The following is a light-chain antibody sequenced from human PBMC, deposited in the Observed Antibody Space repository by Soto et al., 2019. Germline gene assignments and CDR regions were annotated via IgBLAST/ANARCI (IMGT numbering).Light chain of an antibody. CDR2: YDD. Sequence: QSVLTQPPSVSEAPRQRVTISCSGSSSNIGNNAVNWYQQLPGKAPKLLIYYDDLLPSGVSDRSSGSKSGTSASLAISGLQSEDEADYYCAAWDDSLNGYVFGPGTKVTVL. V-gene: IGLV1-36*01. CDR3: AAWDDSLNGYV. J-gene: IGLJ1*01. CDR1: SSNIGNNA.